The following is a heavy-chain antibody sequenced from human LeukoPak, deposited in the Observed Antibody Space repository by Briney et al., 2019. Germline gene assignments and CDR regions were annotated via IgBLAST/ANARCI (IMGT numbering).Heavy chain of an antibody. CDR1: GYSISSGYY. J-gene: IGHJ3*02. CDR3: ARWEESDAFDI. V-gene: IGHV4-38-2*02. CDR2: LYYSGST. Sequence: SETLSLTCTVSGYSISSGYYWGWIRQSPGKGLEWIGSLYYSGSTYYNPSLKSRVTISVDTSKNQFSLKLSSVTAADTALYYCARWEESDAFDIWGQGTMVTVSS. D-gene: IGHD1-26*01.